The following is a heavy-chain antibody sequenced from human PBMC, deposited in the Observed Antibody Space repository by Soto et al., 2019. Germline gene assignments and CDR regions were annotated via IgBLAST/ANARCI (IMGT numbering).Heavy chain of an antibody. Sequence: QVQLVQSGAAVKKPGASVKVSCKASGYTFTNYGFTWVRQAPGQGLEWMGWISAYNGNTNYAQKLQGRVAMTTDTSTMTAYMELRSLRSDDTAVYYCARGTPCSGSSCYVGELDCWGQGTLVTVSS. CDR1: GYTFTNYG. V-gene: IGHV1-18*01. CDR2: ISAYNGNT. D-gene: IGHD2-2*01. CDR3: ARGTPCSGSSCYVGELDC. J-gene: IGHJ4*02.